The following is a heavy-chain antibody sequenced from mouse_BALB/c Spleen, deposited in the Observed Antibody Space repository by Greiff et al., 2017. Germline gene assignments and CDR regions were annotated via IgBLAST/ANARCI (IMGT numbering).Heavy chain of an antibody. CDR2: INSNGGST. J-gene: IGHJ3*01. D-gene: IGHD2-1*01. CDR3: ARRYGNYKEWFAY. CDR1: GFTFSSYG. V-gene: IGHV5-6-3*01. Sequence: EVQGVESGGGLVQPGGSLKLSCAASGFTFSSYGMSWVRQTPDKRLELVATINSNGGSTYYPDSVKGRFTISRDNAKNTLYLQMSSLKSEDTAMYYCARRYGNYKEWFAYWGQGTLVTVSA.